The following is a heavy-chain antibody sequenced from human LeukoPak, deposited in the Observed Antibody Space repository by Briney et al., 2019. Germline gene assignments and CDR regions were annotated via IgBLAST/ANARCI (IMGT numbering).Heavy chain of an antibody. CDR2: ISPSGGST. CDR1: GYTFTSNY. Sequence: GASVKVSCKAFGYTFTSNYMHWVRQAPGQGPEWMGVISPSGGSTTYAQKFQGRVTLTRDMSTSTDYLELSSLRSEDTAVYYCAVAQSLYDSSGYYPLDYWGQGTLVTVSS. V-gene: IGHV1-46*01. CDR3: AVAQSLYDSSGYYPLDY. D-gene: IGHD3-22*01. J-gene: IGHJ4*02.